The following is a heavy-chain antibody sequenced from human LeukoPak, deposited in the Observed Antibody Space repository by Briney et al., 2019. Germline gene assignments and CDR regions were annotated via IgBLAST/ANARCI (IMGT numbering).Heavy chain of an antibody. Sequence: GGSLRLSCAASGFTFSNYWMSWVRQAPGKGLEWVSVISGSGGSTYYADSVKGRFTISRDNSKNTLYLQMNSLRAEDTAVYYCAKCREDYGDSVTDYWGQGTLVTVSS. CDR3: AKCREDYGDSVTDY. J-gene: IGHJ4*02. CDR1: GFTFSNYW. V-gene: IGHV3-23*01. CDR2: ISGSGGST. D-gene: IGHD4-17*01.